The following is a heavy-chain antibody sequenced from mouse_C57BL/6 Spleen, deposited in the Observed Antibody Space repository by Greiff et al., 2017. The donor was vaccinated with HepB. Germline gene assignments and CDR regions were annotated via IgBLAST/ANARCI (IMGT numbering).Heavy chain of an antibody. CDR1: GFTFTAYY. CDR3: ARLYDYDCFDY. V-gene: IGHV7-3*01. CDR2: IRNKANGYTT. Sequence: EVQLVESGGGLVQPGGSLSLSCAASGFTFTAYYMSWVRQPPGKALEWLGFIRNKANGYTTEYSASVKGRFTISRDNSQSILYLQMNALRAEDSATYYCARLYDYDCFDYWGQGTTLTVSS. J-gene: IGHJ2*01. D-gene: IGHD2-4*01.